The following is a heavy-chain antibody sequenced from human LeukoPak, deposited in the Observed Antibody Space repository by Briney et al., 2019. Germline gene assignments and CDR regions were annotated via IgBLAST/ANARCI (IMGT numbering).Heavy chain of an antibody. D-gene: IGHD3-3*01. CDR3: AKTPAPVFGSKHYFDY. CDR1: GFTFSSYA. V-gene: IGHV3-23*01. Sequence: GGSLRLSCAASGFTFSSYAMSWVRQAPGKGLEWVSGISGSGTNTDYADSVKGRFTISRDNSKNTLYLQMNSLRAEDTAVYYCAKTPAPVFGSKHYFDYWGQGTLVTVSS. J-gene: IGHJ4*02. CDR2: ISGSGTNT.